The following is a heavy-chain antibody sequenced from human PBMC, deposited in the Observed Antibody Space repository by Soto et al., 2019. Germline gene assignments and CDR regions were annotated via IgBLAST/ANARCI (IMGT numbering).Heavy chain of an antibody. CDR3: AAHSGEYWNHFGY. J-gene: IGHJ4*02. CDR1: GFTFSTYG. V-gene: IGHV3-30*03. CDR2: ISYDGTDE. Sequence: GGSLRLSCAASGFTFSTYGMHWVRQAPGKGLEWVALISYDGTDEFHGVSVKGRFAISRDNPKSTLFLQMNSLRPDDTAVYFFAAHSGEYWNHFGYCGLGSLVTVSS. D-gene: IGHD1-1*01.